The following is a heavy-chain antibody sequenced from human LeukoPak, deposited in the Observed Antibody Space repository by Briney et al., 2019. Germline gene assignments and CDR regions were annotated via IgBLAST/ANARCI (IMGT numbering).Heavy chain of an antibody. CDR3: ARDPLIQRGGDY. V-gene: IGHV4-34*01. J-gene: IGHJ4*02. D-gene: IGHD6-25*01. CDR2: IKHSGST. CDR1: GGSFSGYY. Sequence: SETLSLTCAVYGGSFSGYYWSWIRQPPGKGLEGIGEIKHSGSTNYNPSLKSRVTISVDTSKHQFSLQLSSVTAADTAVYYCARDPLIQRGGDYWGQGTLVSVSS.